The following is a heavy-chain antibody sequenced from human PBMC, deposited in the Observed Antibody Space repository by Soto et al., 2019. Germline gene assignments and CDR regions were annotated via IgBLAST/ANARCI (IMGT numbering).Heavy chain of an antibody. CDR1: GGSISSSSYY. Sequence: SETLSLTCTVSGGSISSSSYYWGWIRQPPGKGLEWIGSIYYSGSTYYNPSLKSRVTISVDTSKNQFSLKLSSVTAADTAVYYCARPYDSSGSYFDYWGQGTLVTVSS. CDR3: ARPYDSSGSYFDY. V-gene: IGHV4-39*01. CDR2: IYYSGST. J-gene: IGHJ4*02. D-gene: IGHD3-22*01.